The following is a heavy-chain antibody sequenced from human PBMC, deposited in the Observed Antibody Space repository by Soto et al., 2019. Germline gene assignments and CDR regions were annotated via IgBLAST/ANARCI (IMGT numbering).Heavy chain of an antibody. CDR3: ARDGVCSGEDCYSGYAY. CDR2: IYNSGST. V-gene: IGHV4-59*01. Sequence: SETLSLTCNVSGGSIGNYFWTWIRQPPGKGLEWIGYIYNSGSTIYNPSLKSRVTMSVDTSKNHFSLKVSSVTAADTAVYYCARDGVCSGEDCYSGYAYWGQGTLVTVS. J-gene: IGHJ4*02. D-gene: IGHD2-21*02. CDR1: GGSIGNYF.